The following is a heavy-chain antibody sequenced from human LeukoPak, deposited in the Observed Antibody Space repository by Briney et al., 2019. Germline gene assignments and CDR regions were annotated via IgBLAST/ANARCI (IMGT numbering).Heavy chain of an antibody. CDR2: IIPIFGTA. J-gene: IGHJ2*01. D-gene: IGHD3-9*01. CDR1: GGTFSSYA. V-gene: IGHV1-69*13. Sequence: ASVKVSCKASGGTFSSYAISWVRQAPGQGLEWMGGIIPIFGTANYAQKFQGRVTITADESTSTAYMQLSSLRSEDTAVYYCARRILTGPKPDDLWGRGTLVTVSS. CDR3: ARRILTGPKPDDL.